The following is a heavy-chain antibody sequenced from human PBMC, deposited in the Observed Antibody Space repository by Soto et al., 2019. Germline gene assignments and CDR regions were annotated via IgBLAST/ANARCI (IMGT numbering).Heavy chain of an antibody. CDR3: ARDHYDILTGYYRAPGY. CDR1: GYTFIDYH. V-gene: IGHV1-46*01. D-gene: IGHD3-9*01. Sequence: ASVKVSCKASGYTFIDYHVHWVRQAPGQGLEWMGLINPKDGNTSYAQKFQGRVTMTRNTSISTAYMELRSLRSDDTAVYYCARDHYDILTGYYRAPGYWGQGTLVTVSS. CDR2: INPKDGNT. J-gene: IGHJ4*02.